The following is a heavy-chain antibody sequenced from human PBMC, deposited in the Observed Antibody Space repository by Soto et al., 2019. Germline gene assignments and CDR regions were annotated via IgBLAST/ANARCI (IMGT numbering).Heavy chain of an antibody. J-gene: IGHJ4*02. CDR2: IIPIFGTA. D-gene: IGHD3-3*01. Sequence: SVKVSCKASGGTFSSYAISWVRQAPGQGLEWMGGIIPIFGTANYAQKFQGRVTITADKSTSTAYMELSSLRSEDTAVYYCARSITIFGVVISSCYFDYWGQGTLVTVSS. CDR1: GGTFSSYA. CDR3: ARSITIFGVVISSCYFDY. V-gene: IGHV1-69*06.